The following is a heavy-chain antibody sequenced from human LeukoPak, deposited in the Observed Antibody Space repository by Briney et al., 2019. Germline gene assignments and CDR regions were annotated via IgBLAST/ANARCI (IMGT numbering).Heavy chain of an antibody. D-gene: IGHD2-21*02. V-gene: IGHV3-21*01. Sequence: SGGSLRLSCAAPVFTFSSYSMNWVRQAPGKGLEWVSSISSSSSYIYYADSVKGRFTISRDNAKNSLYLQMNSLRAEDTAVYYCARDLSHIVVVTAIFDYWGQGTLVTVSS. J-gene: IGHJ4*02. CDR2: ISSSSSYI. CDR3: ARDLSHIVVVTAIFDY. CDR1: VFTFSSYS.